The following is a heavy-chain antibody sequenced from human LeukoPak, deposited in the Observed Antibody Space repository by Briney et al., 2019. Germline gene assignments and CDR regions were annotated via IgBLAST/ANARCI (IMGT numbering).Heavy chain of an antibody. CDR3: AKATSTHYFDY. CDR2: ISWNSGSI. CDR1: GFTFSSYS. Sequence: GGSLRLSCAASGFTFSSYSMNWVRQAPGKGLEWVSGISWNSGSIGYADSVKGRFTISRDNAKNSLYLQMNSLRAEDTALYYCAKATSTHYFDYWGQGTLVTVSS. V-gene: IGHV3-9*01. D-gene: IGHD1-1*01. J-gene: IGHJ4*02.